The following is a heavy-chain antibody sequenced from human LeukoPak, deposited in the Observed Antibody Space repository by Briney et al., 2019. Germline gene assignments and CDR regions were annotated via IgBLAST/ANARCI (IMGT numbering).Heavy chain of an antibody. Sequence: XXXVXGGSISSYYWXWIRQPPGKGLEXIGYIYYSGSTNYNPSLKSRVTISVDTSKNQFSLKLSSVTAADTAVYYCASYTAITPTFDYWGQGTLVTVSS. V-gene: IGHV4-59*01. CDR1: GGSISSYY. J-gene: IGHJ4*02. CDR3: ASYTAITPTFDY. CDR2: IYYSGST. D-gene: IGHD5-18*01.